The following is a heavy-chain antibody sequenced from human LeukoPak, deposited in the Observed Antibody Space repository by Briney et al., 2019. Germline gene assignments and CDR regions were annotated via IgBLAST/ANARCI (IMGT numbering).Heavy chain of an antibody. J-gene: IGHJ4*02. V-gene: IGHV4-39*01. Sequence: PSETLSLTCSVSGASTSRSDYSGAWIRQPPGKGLEWIGTIDDSGSTYYNPSLKSRLTMSVDTSKNQFSLSLNSVNAADTALYYCARNVVSLNSNGFSYFDYWGQGSLLIVSS. D-gene: IGHD6-19*01. CDR1: GASTSRSDYS. CDR2: IDDSGST. CDR3: ARNVVSLNSNGFSYFDY.